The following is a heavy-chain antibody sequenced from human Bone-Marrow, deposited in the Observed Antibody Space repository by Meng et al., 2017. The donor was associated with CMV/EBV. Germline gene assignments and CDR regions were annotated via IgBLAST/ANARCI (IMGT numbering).Heavy chain of an antibody. CDR3: ARGQNTILGPVIRPDY. Sequence: SETLSLTCIVSGGSINNYFWTWIRQPPGRGLEWIGYIYYSGTANYNPSLKSRVTMSVDTFRNQFSLKVNSVTAADAAVYYCARGQNTILGPVIRPDYWGQGTLVTVSS. V-gene: IGHV4-59*01. CDR2: IYYSGTA. D-gene: IGHD3-3*01. J-gene: IGHJ4*02. CDR1: GGSINNYF.